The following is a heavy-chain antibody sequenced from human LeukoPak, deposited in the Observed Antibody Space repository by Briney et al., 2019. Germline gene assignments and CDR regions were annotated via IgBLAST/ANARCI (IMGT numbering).Heavy chain of an antibody. CDR2: ISSSEDYT. J-gene: IGHJ4*02. CDR1: GFTFSNYA. Sequence: GGSLRLSCAASGFTFSNYAMSWVRQAPGKGLKWVSTISSSEDYTYYADSMKGRFTISRDNAKNSLYLQMNSLTAEDTAVYYCARDEDLDYWGQGTLVTVSS. CDR3: ARDEDLDY. V-gene: IGHV3-21*01.